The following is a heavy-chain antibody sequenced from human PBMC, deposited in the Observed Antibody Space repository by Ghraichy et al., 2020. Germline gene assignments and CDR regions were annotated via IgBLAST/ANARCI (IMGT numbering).Heavy chain of an antibody. CDR2: ISGSGGST. J-gene: IGHJ4*02. CDR3: AKGSVAAAGTLGLFYY. Sequence: GGSLRLSCAASGFTFSSYAMSWVRQAPGKGLEWVSAISGSGGSTYYADSVKGRFTISRDNSKNTLYLQMNSLRAEDTAVYYCAKGSVAAAGTLGLFYYWGQGTLVTVSS. V-gene: IGHV3-23*01. D-gene: IGHD6-13*01. CDR1: GFTFSSYA.